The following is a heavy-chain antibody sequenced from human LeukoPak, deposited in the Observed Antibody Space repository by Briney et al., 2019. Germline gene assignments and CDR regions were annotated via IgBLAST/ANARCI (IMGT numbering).Heavy chain of an antibody. J-gene: IGHJ4*02. CDR1: GGSISSYY. CDR2: IYTSGST. CDR3: ARVSGSSWAYDY. D-gene: IGHD6-13*01. Sequence: SETLSLTCTVSGGSISSYYWSWIRQPAGKGLEWIGRIYTSGSTNYNPSLKSRVTISIDTSRNQFSLMVSSVTAADTAVYYCARVSGSSWAYDYWGQGTLVTVSS. V-gene: IGHV4-4*07.